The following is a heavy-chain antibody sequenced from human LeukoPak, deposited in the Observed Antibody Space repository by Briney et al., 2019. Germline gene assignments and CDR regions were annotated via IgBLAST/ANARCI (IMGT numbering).Heavy chain of an antibody. CDR1: GGGISSSDYH. CDR3: ARDPVPQYYDRAGYYFDY. Sequence: SETLSLTCTVSGGGISSSDYHWVWIRQPPGKGLEWIGSISYSGSTYYNPSLKSRVTMSADTSKNHFSLKLTSVTAADTAVYYCARDPVPQYYDRAGYYFDYWGQGILVTVSS. V-gene: IGHV4-39*07. J-gene: IGHJ4*02. D-gene: IGHD3-22*01. CDR2: ISYSGST.